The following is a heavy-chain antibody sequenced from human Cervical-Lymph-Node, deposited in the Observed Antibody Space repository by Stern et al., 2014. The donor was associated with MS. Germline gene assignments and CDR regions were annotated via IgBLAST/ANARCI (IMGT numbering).Heavy chain of an antibody. CDR2: IFPDDSDT. D-gene: IGHD2-15*01. J-gene: IGHJ4*02. Sequence: VQLVESGAEVKKPGESLKISCKGSGFTFTSNWIGWVRQMPGKGLEWMGIIFPDDSDTRYSPSFQGQLTISAAKSINTVSLPWSSLKASDSAMYYCARQHGGSWFLFDFWGQGTLVTVAS. CDR1: GFTFTSNW. CDR3: ARQHGGSWFLFDF. V-gene: IGHV5-51*01.